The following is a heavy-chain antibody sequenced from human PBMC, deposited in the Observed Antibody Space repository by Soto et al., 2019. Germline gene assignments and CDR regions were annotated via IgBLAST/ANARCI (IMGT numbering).Heavy chain of an antibody. V-gene: IGHV1-2*02. CDR2: INPNSGGT. CDR3: ARVGVELGYYGSGSYYDFDY. Sequence: ASVKVSCKASGYTFTGYYMHWVRQAPGQGLGWMGWINPNSGGTNYAQKFQGRVTMTRDTSISTAYMELSRLRSDDTAVYYCARVGVELGYYGSGSYYDFDYWGQGTLVTVSS. D-gene: IGHD3-10*01. CDR1: GYTFTGYY. J-gene: IGHJ4*02.